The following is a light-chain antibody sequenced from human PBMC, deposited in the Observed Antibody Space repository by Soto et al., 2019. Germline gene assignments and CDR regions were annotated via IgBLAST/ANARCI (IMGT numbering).Light chain of an antibody. CDR2: KVS. J-gene: IGLJ1*01. CDR3: SSHAGSKRV. V-gene: IGLV2-8*01. Sequence: QSALTQPPSASGSPGQSVTISCTGTSSDVGGYNYVSWYQQHPGKAPKLMIYKVSKRPSGVPDRFSGSKSGNTASLTVSGLQAEDEADYYCSSHAGSKRVFGTGTKLTVL. CDR1: SSDVGGYNY.